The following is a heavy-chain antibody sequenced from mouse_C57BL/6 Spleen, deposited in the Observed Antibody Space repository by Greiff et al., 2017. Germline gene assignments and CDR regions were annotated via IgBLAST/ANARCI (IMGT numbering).Heavy chain of an antibody. D-gene: IGHD2-5*01. CDR3: ARSPYYSNHGYAMDY. V-gene: IGHV1-82*01. CDR2: IYPGDGDT. CDR1: GYAFSSSW. Sequence: QVQLQQSGPELVKPGASVKISCKASGYAFSSSWMNWVKQRPGKGLEWIGRIYPGDGDTNYNGKFKGKATLTADKSSSTAYMQLSSLTSEDSAVYFCARSPYYSNHGYAMDYWGQGTSVTVSS. J-gene: IGHJ4*01.